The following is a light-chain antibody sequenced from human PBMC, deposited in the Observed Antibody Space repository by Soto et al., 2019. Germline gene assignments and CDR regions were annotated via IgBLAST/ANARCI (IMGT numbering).Light chain of an antibody. V-gene: IGLV2-14*01. Sequence: SVLTQPASVSGSPGQSITISCTGTSSDLGGYNFVSWYQQHPGKAPKLMIYDVTNRPSGVSNRFSGSKSGNTASLTISGLQAEDEADYYCSSYTTRNTLNWVFGGGTKLTVL. CDR2: DVT. CDR3: SSYTTRNTLNWV. CDR1: SSDLGGYNF. J-gene: IGLJ3*02.